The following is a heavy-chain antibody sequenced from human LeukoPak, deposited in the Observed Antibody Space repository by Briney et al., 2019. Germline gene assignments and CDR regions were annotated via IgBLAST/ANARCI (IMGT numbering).Heavy chain of an antibody. Sequence: ASVKVSCKASGYTFTDNYMHWVRQAPGQGLECMGWINPNSGGTNYAQKFRGRVTMTRDTSISTAYMELSRLTFDDTAIYHCAGERCSGGSCYATVDYWGQGTLVTVSS. V-gene: IGHV1-2*02. CDR3: AGERCSGGSCYATVDY. D-gene: IGHD2-15*01. CDR1: GYTFTDNY. CDR2: INPNSGGT. J-gene: IGHJ4*02.